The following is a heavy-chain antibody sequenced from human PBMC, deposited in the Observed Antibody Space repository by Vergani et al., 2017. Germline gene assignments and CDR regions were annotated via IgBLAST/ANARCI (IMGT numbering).Heavy chain of an antibody. V-gene: IGHV1-18*04. CDR1: GYTFTSYG. Sequence: QVQLVQSGAEVKKPGASVKVSCKASGYTFTSYGISWVRQAPGQGLEWMGWISAYNGNTNYAQKPQGRVTMTTDTSTSTAYMELRSLRSDDTAVYYCAGVDGDYDFWSGYYTGGWFDPWGQGTLVTVSS. CDR3: AGVDGDYDFWSGYYTGGWFDP. D-gene: IGHD3-3*01. CDR2: ISAYNGNT. J-gene: IGHJ5*02.